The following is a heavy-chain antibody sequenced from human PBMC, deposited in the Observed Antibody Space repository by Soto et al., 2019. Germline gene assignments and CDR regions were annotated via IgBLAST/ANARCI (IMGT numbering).Heavy chain of an antibody. D-gene: IGHD3-22*01. CDR2: IYYSGTT. CDR1: GASISSENYY. CDR3: ARRPSYYYDRSGFDPFDS. J-gene: IGHJ4*02. V-gene: IGHV4-39*01. Sequence: PSETLSLTCSVSGASISSENYYWGWIRQPPGKGLEWIGIIYYSGTTYYNPSLTSRVIISLDTSKNQFSLRLSSVTAADTAVYYCARRPSYYYDRSGFDPFDSWGQGTLVTVSS.